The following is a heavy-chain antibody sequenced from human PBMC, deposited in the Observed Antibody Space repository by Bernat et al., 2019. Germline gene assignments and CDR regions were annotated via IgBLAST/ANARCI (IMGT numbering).Heavy chain of an antibody. CDR1: LYTFTGYY. CDR2: INPNSGGT. D-gene: IGHD1-1*01. CDR3: AREGERGWGAFDI. J-gene: IGHJ3*02. Sequence: QVQLVHAGAVFFFFGASVKVSCKGFLYTFTGYYMHWVRQAPGQGLEWMGRINPNSGGTNYAQKFQGRVTMPRDTSTSTAYMELSRLRSDDTAVYYCAREGERGWGAFDIWGQGTMVTVSS. V-gene: IGHV1-2*06.